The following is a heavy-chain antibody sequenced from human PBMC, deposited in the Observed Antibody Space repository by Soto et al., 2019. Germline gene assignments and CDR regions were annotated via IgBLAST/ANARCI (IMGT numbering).Heavy chain of an antibody. Sequence: HVQLVQSGAEVKKPGASVKVSCKASGYTFSDYQMHWVRQAPGQGLEWMGWINPKSGGTNYAQKIGGWVTVTRDTTIKTAYKELTPDDAAVYYCARGGGRQQLTFDYWGQGTLVTVSS. J-gene: IGHJ4*02. CDR2: INPKSGGT. D-gene: IGHD6-13*01. CDR3: ARGGGRQQLTFDY. CDR1: GYTFSDYQ. V-gene: IGHV1-2*04.